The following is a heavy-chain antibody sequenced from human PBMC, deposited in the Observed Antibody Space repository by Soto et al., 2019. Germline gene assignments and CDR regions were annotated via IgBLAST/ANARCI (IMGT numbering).Heavy chain of an antibody. Sequence: SETLSLTCTVSGGSISSGGYYWSWIRQHPGKGLEWIGYIYYSGSTYYNPSLKSRVTISVDTSKNQFSPKLSSVTAADTAVYYCARAIAMTTVADNWFDPWGQGTLVTVSS. CDR3: ARAIAMTTVADNWFDP. D-gene: IGHD4-17*01. CDR2: IYYSGST. CDR1: GGSISSGGYY. V-gene: IGHV4-31*03. J-gene: IGHJ5*02.